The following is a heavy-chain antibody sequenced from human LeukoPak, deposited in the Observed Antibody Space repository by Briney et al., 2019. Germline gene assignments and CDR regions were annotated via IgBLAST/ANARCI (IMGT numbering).Heavy chain of an antibody. D-gene: IGHD6-19*01. CDR1: GFAFSSYW. CDR3: ARDTLLGAYSSGWDLDH. J-gene: IGHJ4*02. Sequence: GGSLRLSCAASGFAFSSYWMTWVRQVPGKGLEWVANIKEDGSRKFYVASVKGRFTISRDNAKNSLYLQMNSLRAEETAVYYCARDTLLGAYSSGWDLDHWGQGTLVTVSS. CDR2: IKEDGSRK. V-gene: IGHV3-7*01.